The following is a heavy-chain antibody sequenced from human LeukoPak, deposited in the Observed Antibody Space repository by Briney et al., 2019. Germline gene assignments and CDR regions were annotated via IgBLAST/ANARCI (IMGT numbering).Heavy chain of an antibody. V-gene: IGHV4-31*03. Sequence: SETLSLTCTVSGGSISSGGYYWSWIRQHPGKGLEWIGYIYYSGSTYYNPSLKSRVTISVDTSKNQFSLKLSSVTAADTAVYYCARLRDGYNWIDYFDYWGQGTLVTVSS. CDR3: ARLRDGYNWIDYFDY. D-gene: IGHD5-24*01. CDR2: IYYSGST. CDR1: GGSISSGGYY. J-gene: IGHJ4*02.